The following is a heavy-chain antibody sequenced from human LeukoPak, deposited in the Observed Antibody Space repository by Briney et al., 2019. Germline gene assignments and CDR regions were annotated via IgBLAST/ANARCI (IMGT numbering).Heavy chain of an antibody. Sequence: SETLSLTCTVSGGSISSYYWSWIRQPPGKGLEWIGYIYYSGSTNYNPSLKSRVTISVDTSKNQFSLKLSSVTAADTAVYYCARSVYYDSSVNYWGQGTLVTVSS. J-gene: IGHJ4*02. CDR3: ARSVYYDSSVNY. V-gene: IGHV4-59*12. D-gene: IGHD3-22*01. CDR2: IYYSGST. CDR1: GGSISSYY.